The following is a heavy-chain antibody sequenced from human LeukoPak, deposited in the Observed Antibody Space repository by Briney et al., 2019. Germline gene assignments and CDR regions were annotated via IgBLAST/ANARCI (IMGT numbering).Heavy chain of an antibody. V-gene: IGHV4-61*02. CDR3: ARAPAAPLDYYYYYMDV. J-gene: IGHJ6*03. D-gene: IGHD2-2*01. CDR1: GGSISSGSYY. Sequence: PSQTLSLTCTVSGGSISSGSYYWSWIRQPAGKGLEWIGRIYTSGSTNYNPSLKSRVTISVDTSKNQFSLKLSSVTAADTAVYYCARAPAAPLDYYYYYMDVWGKGTTATVSS. CDR2: IYTSGST.